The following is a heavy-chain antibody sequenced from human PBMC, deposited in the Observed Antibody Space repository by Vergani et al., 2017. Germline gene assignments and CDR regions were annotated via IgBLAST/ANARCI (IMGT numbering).Heavy chain of an antibody. D-gene: IGHD6-13*01. Sequence: EVQLLESGGGSAQPGESLRLSCVASGFTFTAHGLNWVRQAPGKGLEWVSGISGQNFRTKYADSVKGLFTISRDDSKNTVYLQINSLRAEDTAFYYCARDERRPWSNSWARFEYWGLGIPVTVSS. J-gene: IGHJ4*02. CDR2: ISGQNFRT. CDR3: ARDERRPWSNSWARFEY. CDR1: GFTFTAHG. V-gene: IGHV3-23*01.